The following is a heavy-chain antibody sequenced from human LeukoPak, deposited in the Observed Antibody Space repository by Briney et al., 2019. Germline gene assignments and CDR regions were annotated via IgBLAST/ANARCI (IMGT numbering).Heavy chain of an antibody. CDR1: GGSFSGYY. J-gene: IGHJ3*02. V-gene: IGHV4-34*01. D-gene: IGHD3-22*01. CDR2: INHSGST. Sequence: SETLSLTCAVYGGSFSGYYWSWIRQPPGKGLEWTGEINHSGSTNYNPSLKSRVTISVDTSKNQFSLKLSSVTAADTAVYYCARGRRYYYDSSGYSDAFDIWGQGTMVTVSS. CDR3: ARGRRYYYDSSGYSDAFDI.